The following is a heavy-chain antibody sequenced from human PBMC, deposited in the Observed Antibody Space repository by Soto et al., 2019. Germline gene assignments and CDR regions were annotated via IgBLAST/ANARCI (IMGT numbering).Heavy chain of an antibody. V-gene: IGHV3-48*03. D-gene: IGHD4-17*01. J-gene: IGHJ4*02. CDR3: ARVGDDYGDFMDY. CDR2: ISSSGSTI. CDR1: GFTFSSYE. Sequence: GGSLRLSCAASGFTFSSYEMNWVRQAPGKGLEWVSYISSSGSTIYYADSVKGRFTISRDNAKNSLYLQMNSLRAEDTAVYYCARVGDDYGDFMDYWGQGTLVTVSS.